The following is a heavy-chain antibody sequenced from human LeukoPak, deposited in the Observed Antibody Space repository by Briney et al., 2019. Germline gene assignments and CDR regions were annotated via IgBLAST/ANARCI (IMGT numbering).Heavy chain of an antibody. CDR1: GGSISSGGYY. CDR2: IYHSGST. CDR3: ATLSGGPFDY. V-gene: IGHV4-30-2*01. J-gene: IGHJ4*02. D-gene: IGHD3-10*01. Sequence: SETLSLTCTVSGGSISSGGYYWSWIRQPPGKGLEWIGYIYHSGSTYYNPSLKSRVTISVDRSKNQFSLKLSSVTAADTAVYYCATLSGGPFDYWGQGTLVTVSS.